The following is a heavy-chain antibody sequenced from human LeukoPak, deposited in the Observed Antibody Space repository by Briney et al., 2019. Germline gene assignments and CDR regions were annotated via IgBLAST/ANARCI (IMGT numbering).Heavy chain of an antibody. CDR1: SGSISNHY. CDR3: ARDQIGYGLDY. D-gene: IGHD5-18*01. Sequence: SETLSLTCIVSSGSISNHYWSWIRQPPGKGLEWIGYIYDSWNTNYNPSLQSRVTISMDASRNQFSLNLTSVTAADTAVYYCARDQIGYGLDYWGQGTLVTVSS. J-gene: IGHJ4*02. CDR2: IYDSWNT. V-gene: IGHV4-59*11.